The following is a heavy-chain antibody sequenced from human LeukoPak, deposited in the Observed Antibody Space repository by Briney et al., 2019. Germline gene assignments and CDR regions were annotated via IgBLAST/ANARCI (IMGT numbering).Heavy chain of an antibody. V-gene: IGHV1-69*13. Sequence: AASVKVSCKASGYTFTSYAISWVRQAPGQGLEWMGGIIPIFGTANYAQKFQGRVTITADESTSTAYMELSSLRSEDTAVYYCAQMYYYDSEPPLDYWGQGTLVTVSS. CDR1: GYTFTSYA. CDR3: AQMYYYDSEPPLDY. CDR2: IIPIFGTA. J-gene: IGHJ4*02. D-gene: IGHD3-22*01.